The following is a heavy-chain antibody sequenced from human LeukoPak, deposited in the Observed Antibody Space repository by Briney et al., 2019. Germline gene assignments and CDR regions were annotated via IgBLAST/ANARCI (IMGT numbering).Heavy chain of an antibody. CDR1: GFTVSSNY. Sequence: GGSLRLSCAASGFTVSSNYMSWVRQAPGKGLEWVSVIYSGGSTYYADSVKGRFTISRDNSKNTLYLQMNSLRAEDTAVYYCAASRIPWALDIWGQGTMVTVSP. J-gene: IGHJ3*02. V-gene: IGHV3-53*01. D-gene: IGHD2-21*01. CDR3: AASRIPWALDI. CDR2: IYSGGST.